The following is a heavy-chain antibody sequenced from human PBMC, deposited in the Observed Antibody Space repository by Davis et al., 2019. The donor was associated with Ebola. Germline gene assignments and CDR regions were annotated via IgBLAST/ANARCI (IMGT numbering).Heavy chain of an antibody. D-gene: IGHD2-2*01. CDR3: ASHRSSDRCYFRFDP. Sequence: PSETLSLTCDVYGGSFSGQFWSWIRQPPGKGLEWIGETSHRGVAKYNPSLKSRVTISVDTSENQLSLRLSSVTAADTAVYYCASHRSSDRCYFRFDPWGQGTLVTVSS. V-gene: IGHV4-34*01. J-gene: IGHJ5*02. CDR2: TSHRGVA. CDR1: GGSFSGQF.